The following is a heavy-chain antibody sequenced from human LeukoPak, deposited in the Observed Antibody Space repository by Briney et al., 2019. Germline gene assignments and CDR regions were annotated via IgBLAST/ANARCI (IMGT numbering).Heavy chain of an antibody. CDR3: ARVTNPINYDILTGYYYYYYYYMDV. J-gene: IGHJ6*03. CDR1: GYTFTGYY. Sequence: ASAKVSCKASGYTFTGYYMHWVRQAPGQGLEWMGWINPNSGGTNYAQKFQGRVTMTRDTSISTAYMELSRLRSDDTAVYYCARVTNPINYDILTGYYYYYYYYMDVWGKGTTVTISS. V-gene: IGHV1-2*02. D-gene: IGHD3-9*01. CDR2: INPNSGGT.